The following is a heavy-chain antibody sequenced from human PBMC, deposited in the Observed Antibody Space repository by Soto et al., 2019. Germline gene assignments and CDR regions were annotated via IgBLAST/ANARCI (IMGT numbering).Heavy chain of an antibody. J-gene: IGHJ6*02. V-gene: IGHV1-69*06. D-gene: IGHD3-10*01. CDR3: ARGYRELFFYAMDV. CDR1: GDTFSNYP. CDR2: IIPFYDKP. Sequence: QVELVQSGIEVKNPGSSVKVSCKASGDTFSNYPINWVRQAPGQGLEWMGGIIPFYDKPNYAENFLGRVTISADKFTATAYLEVSSLRSEDTAVYFCARGYRELFFYAMDVGGRGTPVIVSS.